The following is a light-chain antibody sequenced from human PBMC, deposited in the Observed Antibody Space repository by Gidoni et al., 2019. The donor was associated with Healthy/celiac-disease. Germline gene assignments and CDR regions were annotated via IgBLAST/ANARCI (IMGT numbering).Light chain of an antibody. V-gene: IGKV1-33*01. CDR1: QYISNY. Sequence: IQMTHSPSSLPASVGDRVTITCQASQYISNYLNWYQQKPGKAPKLLIYDSSNLETGVPSRFSGSGSGTDFTFTISSLQPEDIATYCCQRYDNLPLYTFGQGTKLEIK. CDR2: DSS. CDR3: QRYDNLPLYT. J-gene: IGKJ2*01.